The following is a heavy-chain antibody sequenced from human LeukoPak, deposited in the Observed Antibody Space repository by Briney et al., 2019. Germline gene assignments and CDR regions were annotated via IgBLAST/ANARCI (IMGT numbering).Heavy chain of an antibody. CDR2: ISFDGTHK. D-gene: IGHD6-19*01. J-gene: IGHJ3*02. V-gene: IGHV3-30*04. CDR3: ARDRYSSGWTSAFDI. Sequence: GGSLRLSCAASGFTFSRSAMHWVRQAPGKGLEWVTVISFDGTHKYYTDSVKGRFTISRDNSKDTLYLQMNSLRAEDMAIYYCARDRYSSGWTSAFDIWGQGTMVTVSS. CDR1: GFTFSRSA.